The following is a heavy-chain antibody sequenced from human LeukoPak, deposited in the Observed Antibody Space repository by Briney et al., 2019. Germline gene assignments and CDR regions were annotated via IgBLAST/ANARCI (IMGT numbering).Heavy chain of an antibody. CDR2: IYYSGST. D-gene: IGHD5-18*01. CDR3: ARLPPGYSYEYYFDY. V-gene: IGHV4-39*01. J-gene: IGHJ4*02. CDR1: GGFISTTSYH. Sequence: PSETLSLTCSVSGGFISTTSYHWGWIRQPPGKGLEWIGSIYYSGSTYYNPSLKSRVTISVDTSKNQFSLKLSSVTAADTAVYYCARLPPGYSYEYYFDYWGQGTLVTVSS.